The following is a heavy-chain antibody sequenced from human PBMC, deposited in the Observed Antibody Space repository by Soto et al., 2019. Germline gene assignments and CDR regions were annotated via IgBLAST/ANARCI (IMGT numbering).Heavy chain of an antibody. CDR1: GDTFSRYT. CDR2: IIPILGIV. V-gene: IGHV1-69*02. D-gene: IGHD2-15*01. J-gene: IGHJ3*01. CDR3: ARSHADVEVVVAAFDAFDV. Sequence: ASVKVSCKPSGDTFSRYTFSWVRQAPGQGLEWMGRIIPILGIVNYAQKFQGRVTITADKSTSTAYMELSSLRSEDTAVYYCARSHADVEVVVAAFDAFDVWGQGTLVTVSS.